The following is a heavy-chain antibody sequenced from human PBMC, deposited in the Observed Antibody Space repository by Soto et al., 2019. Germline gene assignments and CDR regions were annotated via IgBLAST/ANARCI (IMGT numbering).Heavy chain of an antibody. D-gene: IGHD3-10*01. V-gene: IGHV4-31*03. J-gene: IGHJ4*02. CDR1: GGSISSGGYY. CDR2: IYYSGTT. Sequence: QVQLQESGPGLVKPSQTLSLTCTVSGGSISSGGYYWSWTRQHPGKGLEWIGYIYYSGTTFYNPSLKSRVTTSVDTSKNQFSLTLSSVTAADTAVYFCARGYYYGSGTIILDYWGQGTLVTVSS. CDR3: ARGYYYGSGTIILDY.